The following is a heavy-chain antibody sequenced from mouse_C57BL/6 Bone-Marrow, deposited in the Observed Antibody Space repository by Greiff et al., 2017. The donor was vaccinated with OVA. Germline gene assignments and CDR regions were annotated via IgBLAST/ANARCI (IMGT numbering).Heavy chain of an antibody. CDR1: GYTFTDYE. J-gene: IGHJ2*01. D-gene: IGHD2-2*01. CDR3: TRDLLWLRRVY. Sequence: VQLQQSGAELVRPGASVTLSCKASGYTFTDYEMHWVKQTPVHGLEWIGAIDPETGGTAYNQKFKGKAILTADKSSSTAYMGLLSLTSEDSAVDYCTRDLLWLRRVYWGQGTTLTVSS. V-gene: IGHV1-15*01. CDR2: IDPETGGT.